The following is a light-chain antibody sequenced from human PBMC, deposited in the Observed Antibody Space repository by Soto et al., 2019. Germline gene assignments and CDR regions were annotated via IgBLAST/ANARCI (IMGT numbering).Light chain of an antibody. CDR1: QSVSYY. Sequence: EILMTQSPATLSVSPGERVTFSCRASQSVSYYLAWYQQKPGQAPRLLIYGASTRTAGIPDRFTGSGSGTDFTLTISRLEPEDFAVYYCQQRSSSITFGQGTRLEIK. J-gene: IGKJ5*01. CDR3: QQRSSSIT. V-gene: IGKV3D-20*02. CDR2: GAS.